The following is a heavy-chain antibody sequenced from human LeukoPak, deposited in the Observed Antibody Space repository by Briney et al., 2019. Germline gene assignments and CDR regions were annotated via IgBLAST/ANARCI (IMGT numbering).Heavy chain of an antibody. V-gene: IGHV3-7*01. CDR1: GFTFSSYW. CDR3: ARDGLRDFWSGYNFDY. J-gene: IGHJ4*02. D-gene: IGHD3-3*01. Sequence: GGSLRLSCAASGFTFSSYWMSWVRQAPGKGLEWVANIKQDGSEKYYVDSVKGRFTISRDNAKNSLYLQMNGLRAEDTAVYYCARDGLRDFWSGYNFDYWGQGTLVTVSS. CDR2: IKQDGSEK.